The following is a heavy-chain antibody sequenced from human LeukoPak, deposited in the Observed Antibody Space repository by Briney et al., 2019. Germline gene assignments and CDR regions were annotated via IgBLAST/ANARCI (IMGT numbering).Heavy chain of an antibody. V-gene: IGHV3-21*01. D-gene: IGHD6-13*01. J-gene: IGHJ1*01. CDR1: GYSISSGY. Sequence: ETLSLTCTVSGYSISSGYFWAWVRQAPGKGLEWVSSIDFTSRYIYNADSVKGRFTTSRDNAKNSLDLQMNSLKVEDTAVYYCATPAAGPGAEYSLYWGQGTLVIVSS. CDR3: ATPAAGPGAEYSLY. CDR2: IDFTSRYI.